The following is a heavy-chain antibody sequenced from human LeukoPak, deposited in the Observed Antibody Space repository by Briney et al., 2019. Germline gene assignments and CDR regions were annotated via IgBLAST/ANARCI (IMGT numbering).Heavy chain of an antibody. CDR2: INPNSGGT. CDR3: ARRCSSTSCYNPSQYYYGMDV. CDR1: GYTFTGYY. Sequence: ASVKVSCKASGYTFTGYYMHWVRQAPGQGLAWMGWINPNSGGTNYAQKFQGRVTMTRDTSISTAYMELSRLRSDDTAVYYCARRCSSTSCYNPSQYYYGMDVWGQGTTVTVSS. J-gene: IGHJ6*02. V-gene: IGHV1-2*02. D-gene: IGHD2-2*02.